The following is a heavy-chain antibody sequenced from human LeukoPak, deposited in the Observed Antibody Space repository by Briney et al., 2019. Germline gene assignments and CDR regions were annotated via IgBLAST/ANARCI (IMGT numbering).Heavy chain of an antibody. Sequence: SETLSLTCTVSGGSISTYYWSWIRQPPGKGLEWIGYIYYSGSTSYNPSLKSRVTISVDTSKNQFSLKLSSVTAADTAVYYCARYCSGGSCLDYWGQGTLVTVSS. V-gene: IGHV4-59*01. CDR2: IYYSGST. D-gene: IGHD2-15*01. J-gene: IGHJ4*02. CDR1: GGSISTYY. CDR3: ARYCSGGSCLDY.